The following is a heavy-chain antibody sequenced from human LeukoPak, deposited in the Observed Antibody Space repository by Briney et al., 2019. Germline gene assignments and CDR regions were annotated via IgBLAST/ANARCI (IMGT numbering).Heavy chain of an antibody. J-gene: IGHJ4*02. CDR3: ARDRESESDSEGDY. V-gene: IGHV3-7*01. CDR1: GFTYSRLW. Sequence: PGGALRLSCSASGFTYSRLWMSWVRQAPGKGLEDVALIKQGGGEIYHMDSVKGRFAISRDDATNSLYLQMNSLRVEDTALYYCARDRESESDSEGDYWGQGTLVTVSS. CDR2: IKQGGGEI. D-gene: IGHD4-11*01.